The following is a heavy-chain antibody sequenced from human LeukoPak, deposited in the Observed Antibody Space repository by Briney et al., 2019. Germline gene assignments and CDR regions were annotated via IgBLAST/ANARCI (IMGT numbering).Heavy chain of an antibody. D-gene: IGHD4-11*01. J-gene: IGHJ6*02. CDR2: INAGNGNT. CDR3: ARDRHDYSNYYYYYGMDV. Sequence: ASVKVSCKASGYTFTSYAMHWVRQAPGQRLEWMGWINAGNGNTKYSQKFQGRVTLTRDTSASTAYMELSSLRSEDTAVYYCARDRHDYSNYYYYYGMDVWGQGTTVTVSS. CDR1: GYTFTSYA. V-gene: IGHV1-3*01.